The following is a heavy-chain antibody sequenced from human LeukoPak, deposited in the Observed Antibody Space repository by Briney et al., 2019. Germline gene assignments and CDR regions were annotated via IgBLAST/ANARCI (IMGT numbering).Heavy chain of an antibody. CDR1: GYGLSSYG. J-gene: IGHJ4*02. CDR3: ARAGIAAAGTEDY. Sequence: ASVKVSCKASGYGLSSYGISWVRQAPGQGLEWMGWINTYNGATNYAPKLQGRVTMTTDRSSNTAYMELRSLRSDDTAVYYCARAGIAAAGTEDYWGQGTLVTVSS. V-gene: IGHV1-18*01. D-gene: IGHD6-13*01. CDR2: INTYNGAT.